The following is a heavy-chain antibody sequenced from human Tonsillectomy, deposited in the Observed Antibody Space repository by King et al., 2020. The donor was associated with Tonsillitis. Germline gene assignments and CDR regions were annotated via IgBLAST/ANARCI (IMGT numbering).Heavy chain of an antibody. CDR1: GGSISSSTYY. CDR2: IYYSGTT. J-gene: IGHJ4*02. Sequence: QLQESGPGLVKPSETLSLTCTVSGGSISSSTYYWGWIRQPPGKGLEWIGSIYYSGTTYYNPSLRSRVTISVDTSKNQFSLKLSSVTAADTAVYYCARLYSSVDYCGQGTLVTVSS. V-gene: IGHV4-39*01. CDR3: ARLYSSVDY. D-gene: IGHD5-18*01.